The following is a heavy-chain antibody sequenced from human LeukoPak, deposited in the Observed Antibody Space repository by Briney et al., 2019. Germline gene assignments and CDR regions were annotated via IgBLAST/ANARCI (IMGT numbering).Heavy chain of an antibody. J-gene: IGHJ4*02. Sequence: GESLRLSCAASGFTFSTYPMNWVRQAPGKGLEWVAVISYDGSNKYYADSVKGRFTISRDNSKNTLYLQMNSLRAEDTAIYYCASRHYDFGYYWGQGTLVTVSS. D-gene: IGHD4-17*01. V-gene: IGHV3-30*04. CDR1: GFTFSTYP. CDR2: ISYDGSNK. CDR3: ASRHYDFGYY.